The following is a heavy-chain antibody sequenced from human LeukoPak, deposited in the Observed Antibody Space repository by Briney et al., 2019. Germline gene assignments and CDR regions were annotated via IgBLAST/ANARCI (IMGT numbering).Heavy chain of an antibody. CDR3: ATIAVAGHFDY. D-gene: IGHD6-19*01. Sequence: SETLSLTCSVSSGSITSYYWSWLRQPPGKGLEWIGYIYYSGSTNYNPSVKSRVTMSVDTSKNQFSLKLSSVTAADTAVYYCATIAVAGHFDYWGQGTLVTVSS. CDR1: SGSITSYY. V-gene: IGHV4-59*08. J-gene: IGHJ4*02. CDR2: IYYSGST.